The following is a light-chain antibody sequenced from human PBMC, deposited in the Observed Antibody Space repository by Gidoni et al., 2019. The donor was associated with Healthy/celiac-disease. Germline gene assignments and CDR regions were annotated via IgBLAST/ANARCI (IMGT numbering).Light chain of an antibody. V-gene: IGKV1-39*01. CDR2: AAS. CDR1: QSISSY. J-gene: IGKJ1*01. CDR3: QQSYSTPRT. Sequence: DIQMTQSPSSLSASVGDRVTITCRASQSISSYLNWYQQKPGKAPKLLIYAASSLQSGVPSRFSGSGSGRDFTLTISSVQPEDFATYYCQQSYSTPRTFGQGTKVEIK.